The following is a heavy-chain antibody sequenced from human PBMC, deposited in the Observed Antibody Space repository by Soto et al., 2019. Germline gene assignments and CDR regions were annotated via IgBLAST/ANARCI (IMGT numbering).Heavy chain of an antibody. V-gene: IGHV4-30-2*01. CDR2: IYHSGST. CDR3: ARGGYYDSSGWDV. J-gene: IGHJ6*02. CDR1: GGSISSGGYS. Sequence: QLQLQESGSGLVKPSQTLSLTCAVSGGSISSGGYSWSWIRQPPGKGLEGIGYIYHSGSTYYNPSLKSQVTISVDRSKNQFSLKLSSVTAADTAVYYCARGGYYDSSGWDVWGQGTTVTVSS. D-gene: IGHD3-22*01.